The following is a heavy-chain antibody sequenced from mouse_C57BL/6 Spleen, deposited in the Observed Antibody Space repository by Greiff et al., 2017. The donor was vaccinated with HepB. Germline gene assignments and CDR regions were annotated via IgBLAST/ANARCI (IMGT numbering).Heavy chain of an antibody. CDR1: GYTFTSYW. Sequence: QVQLQQPGAELVMPGASVKLSCKASGYTFTSYWMHWVKQRPGQGLEWIGEIDPSDSYTNYNQKFKGKSTLTVDKSSKTAYMQLSSLTSEDSAVYYCARSTAQATYYFDYWGQGTTLTVSS. D-gene: IGHD3-2*02. CDR2: IDPSDSYT. CDR3: ARSTAQATYYFDY. J-gene: IGHJ2*01. V-gene: IGHV1-69*01.